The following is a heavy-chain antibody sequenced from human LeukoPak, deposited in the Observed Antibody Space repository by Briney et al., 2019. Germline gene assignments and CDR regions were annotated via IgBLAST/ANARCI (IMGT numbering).Heavy chain of an antibody. J-gene: IGHJ4*02. CDR1: GFTFSSYS. V-gene: IGHV3-21*01. Sequence: GGSLRLSCAASGFTFSSYSMNWVRQAPGKGLQWVSSISSSSSYIYYADSVKGRFTISKDNAKKVLYLEMNNLRDEDTAVYYCARPNWYMFNHWGQGTLVTVSS. CDR3: ARPNWYMFNH. D-gene: IGHD1/OR15-1a*01. CDR2: ISSSSSYI.